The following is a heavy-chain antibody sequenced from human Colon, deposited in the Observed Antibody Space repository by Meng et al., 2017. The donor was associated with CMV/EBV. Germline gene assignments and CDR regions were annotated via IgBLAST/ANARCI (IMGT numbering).Heavy chain of an antibody. CDR3: AVQPCYDGYCYFDY. D-gene: IGHD5-18*01. J-gene: IGHJ4*02. V-gene: IGHV4-4*07. CDR2: IYIRGGT. CDR1: GVSFSHYY. Sequence: AQLQESGPGPVKPSETLSLTCTVSGVSFSHYYWSWIRQPAGKGPEWIGRIYIRGGTNYNPSLKSRVTMSVDTSKNQFSLKLSSVTAADTAVYYCAVQPCYDGYCYFDYWGQGTLVTVSS.